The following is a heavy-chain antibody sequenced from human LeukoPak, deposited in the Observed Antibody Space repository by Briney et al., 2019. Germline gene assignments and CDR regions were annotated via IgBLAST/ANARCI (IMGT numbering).Heavy chain of an antibody. Sequence: PGGSLRLSCAASGFTFRNYWMGWVRQAPGKGLEWVANIKQDGSETYYVDSVKGRLTISRDNAKNSLYLQMNSLRAEDTAVYYCARENYFDYWGQGTLVTVSS. CDR1: GFTFRNYW. J-gene: IGHJ4*02. CDR3: ARENYFDY. V-gene: IGHV3-7*01. CDR2: IKQDGSET.